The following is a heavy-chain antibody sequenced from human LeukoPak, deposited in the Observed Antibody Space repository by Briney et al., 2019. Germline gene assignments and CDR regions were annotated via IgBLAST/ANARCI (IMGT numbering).Heavy chain of an antibody. CDR2: INPHSGGT. D-gene: IGHD2-2*01. V-gene: IGHV1-2*02. CDR3: ATVPCVISSCSPDNWFDP. Sequence: ASVTVSCKASGYTFTDYYILWLRQAPGQGLEWVGWINPHSGGTNFAQRSQGRVTMTRDTSISTVYMELTRLTSDDTAVYYCATVPCVISSCSPDNWFDPWGQGTLVTVSS. J-gene: IGHJ5*02. CDR1: GYTFTDYY.